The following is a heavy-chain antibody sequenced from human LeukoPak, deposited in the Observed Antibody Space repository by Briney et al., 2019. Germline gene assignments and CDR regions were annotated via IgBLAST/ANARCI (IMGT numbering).Heavy chain of an antibody. CDR2: IYSGGST. J-gene: IGHJ6*03. D-gene: IGHD2-21*02. CDR3: ARSDHYYMDV. CDR1: GFTVSSNY. Sequence: GGSLRLSCAASGFTVSSNYMSWVRPAPGKGLEWVSVIYSGGSTYYADSVKGRFTISRDNSKNTLYLQMNSLRAEDTAVYYCARSDHYYMDVWGKGTTVTISS. V-gene: IGHV3-66*01.